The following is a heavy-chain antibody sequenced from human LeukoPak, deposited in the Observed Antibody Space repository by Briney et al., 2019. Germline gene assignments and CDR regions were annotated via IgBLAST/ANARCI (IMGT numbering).Heavy chain of an antibody. J-gene: IGHJ2*01. V-gene: IGHV3-30*18. CDR2: TSYDGSDK. Sequence: GGSLRLSCAASGFTFNNYGMLWVRPAPGKGLEWVAVTSYDGSDKHHADPVKGRFTIARDNSKNTLYLQMNSLGTEDTAVYYCAKIATQWELVLSWYFDFWGRGTLVTVSS. CDR1: GFTFNNYG. D-gene: IGHD1-26*01. CDR3: AKIATQWELVLSWYFDF.